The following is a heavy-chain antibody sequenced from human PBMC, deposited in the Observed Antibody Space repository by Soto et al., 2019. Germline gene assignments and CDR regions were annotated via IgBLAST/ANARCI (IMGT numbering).Heavy chain of an antibody. D-gene: IGHD3-10*01. Sequence: QVQLVQSGAEVKKPGASVKVSCKVSGYTLTELSMHWVRQAPGKGLEWMGGFDPEDGETISAQKFQGRVTMTEDTSTGTAYMGLSSLRSEDTAVYYCATGYHGSSRWFGELRPYFDYWGQGTLVTVSS. J-gene: IGHJ4*02. CDR3: ATGYHGSSRWFGELRPYFDY. CDR2: FDPEDGET. CDR1: GYTLTELS. V-gene: IGHV1-24*01.